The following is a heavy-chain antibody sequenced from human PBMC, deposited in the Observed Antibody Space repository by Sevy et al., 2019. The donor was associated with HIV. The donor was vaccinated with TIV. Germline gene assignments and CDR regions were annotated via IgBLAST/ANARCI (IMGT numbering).Heavy chain of an antibody. V-gene: IGHV3-23*01. CDR1: GFTFNTHA. CDR2: ISGPGYNT. J-gene: IGHJ3*01. CDR3: AKALNPALESMLQVNLRTLKGFDV. D-gene: IGHD2-8*01. Sequence: GGSLRLSCAASGFTFNTHAMNWVRQAPGKGLEWVSTISGPGYNTYYADSVMGRFTISRDNSQNTLHLQMNSLRADDTAVYYCAKALNPALESMLQVNLRTLKGFDVWGQGTMVTVSS.